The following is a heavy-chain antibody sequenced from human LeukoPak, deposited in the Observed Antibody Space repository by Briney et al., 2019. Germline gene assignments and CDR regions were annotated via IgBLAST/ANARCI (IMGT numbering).Heavy chain of an antibody. CDR1: GFTFSSYG. CDR2: IRYDGSNK. CDR3: ARGVHYYGSGSYFASFDI. Sequence: GGSLRLSCAASGFTFSSYGMHWVRQAPGKGLEWVAVIRYDGSNKYYADSVRDRFTISRDNSKNTLYLQMNSLRAEDTAVYYCARGVHYYGSGSYFASFDIWGQGTMVTVSS. V-gene: IGHV3-33*01. D-gene: IGHD3-10*01. J-gene: IGHJ3*02.